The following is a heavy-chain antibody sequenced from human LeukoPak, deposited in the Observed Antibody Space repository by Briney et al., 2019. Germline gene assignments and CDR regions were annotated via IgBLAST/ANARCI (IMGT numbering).Heavy chain of an antibody. D-gene: IGHD1-26*01. CDR1: GFTFSSYW. CDR3: ARGKGLWELLDY. V-gene: IGHV3-74*01. CDR2: INSDGSST. Sequence: PGGSLRLSCAASGFTFSSYWMHWVRQAPGKGLVWVSPINSDGSSTSYADSVKGRFTISRDNAKNTLYLQMNSLRAEDTAVYYCARGKGLWELLDYWGQGTLVTVSS. J-gene: IGHJ4*02.